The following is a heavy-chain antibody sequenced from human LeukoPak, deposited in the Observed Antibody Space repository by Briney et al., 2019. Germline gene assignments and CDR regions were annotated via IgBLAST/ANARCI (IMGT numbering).Heavy chain of an antibody. J-gene: IGHJ4*02. CDR1: GFTFSSYW. CDR2: IKQDGSEK. Sequence: SGGSLRLSCAASGFTFSSYWMSWVGQAPGKGLDWVANIKQDGSEKYYVDSVKGRFTISRDNAKNSLYLQMNSLRVEDTAVYYCVRRKAPWFGEFDQWGQGTLVTVSS. CDR3: VRRKAPWFGEFDQ. V-gene: IGHV3-7*01. D-gene: IGHD3-10*01.